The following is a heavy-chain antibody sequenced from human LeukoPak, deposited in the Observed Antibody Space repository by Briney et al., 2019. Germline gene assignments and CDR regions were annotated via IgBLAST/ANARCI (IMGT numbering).Heavy chain of an antibody. CDR1: GGSISSGDYY. Sequence: SQTLSLTCTVSGGSISSGDYYWSWVRQPPGKGLEWIGYIYYSGSTYYNPSLKSRVTISVDTPKNQFSLKLSSVTAADTAVYYCARDKGGSQNWFDPWGQGTLVTVSS. J-gene: IGHJ5*02. V-gene: IGHV4-30-4*01. D-gene: IGHD1-26*01. CDR3: ARDKGGSQNWFDP. CDR2: IYYSGST.